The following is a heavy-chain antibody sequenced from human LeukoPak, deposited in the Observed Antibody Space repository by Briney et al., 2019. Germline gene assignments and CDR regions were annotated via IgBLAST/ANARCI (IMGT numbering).Heavy chain of an antibody. J-gene: IGHJ6*02. Sequence: ASVKVSCKASGGTFSSYAISWVRQAPGQGLEWMGGIIPIFGTANYAQKFQGRVTITADESTSTAYMELSSLRSEDTAVYYCARDPKYYDILTGYDYYYGMDVWGQGTTVTVSS. D-gene: IGHD3-9*01. CDR1: GGTFSSYA. V-gene: IGHV1-69*13. CDR3: ARDPKYYDILTGYDYYYGMDV. CDR2: IIPIFGTA.